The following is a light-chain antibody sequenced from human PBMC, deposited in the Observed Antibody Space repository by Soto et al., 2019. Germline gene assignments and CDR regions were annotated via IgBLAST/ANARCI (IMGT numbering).Light chain of an antibody. V-gene: IGKV3-15*01. CDR2: DTS. J-gene: IGKJ4*01. CDR3: QPYNNWPLT. Sequence: EVVRRQSPPTVSGSPGEGATLSCRASQGIGDTLAWYQHKPGQTPRLLIYDTSTRATGFPTRFSGSRSGAEFTLTITSPQSEAFAVYYCQPYNNWPLTFGGGTKVDIK. CDR1: QGIGDT.